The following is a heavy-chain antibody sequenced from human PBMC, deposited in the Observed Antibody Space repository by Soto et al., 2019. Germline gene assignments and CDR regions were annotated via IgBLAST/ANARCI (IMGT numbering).Heavy chain of an antibody. J-gene: IGHJ4*02. CDR3: ATPYYYNH. Sequence: GGSLRLSCAASGFMFSSYTMSWVRQAPGKGLEWLSSITSNSDHIDYADSVRGRFTVSRDNARKSLYLQMDSLGAEDTGVYYCATPYYYNHWGPGTLVTVSS. CDR2: ITSNSDHI. CDR1: GFMFSSYT. V-gene: IGHV3-21*01.